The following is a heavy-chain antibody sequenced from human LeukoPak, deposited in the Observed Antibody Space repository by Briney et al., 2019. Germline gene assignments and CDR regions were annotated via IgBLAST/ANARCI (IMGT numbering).Heavy chain of an antibody. V-gene: IGHV3-21*01. Sequence: PGGSLRLSCAASGFTFSSYSMNWVRQAPGKGLEWVSSISSSSSYIYYADSVKGRFTISRDNAKNSLYLRMNSLRAEDTAVYYCATGVEWAPVDYWGQGTLVTVSS. J-gene: IGHJ4*02. D-gene: IGHD3-3*01. CDR3: ATGVEWAPVDY. CDR2: ISSSSSYI. CDR1: GFTFSSYS.